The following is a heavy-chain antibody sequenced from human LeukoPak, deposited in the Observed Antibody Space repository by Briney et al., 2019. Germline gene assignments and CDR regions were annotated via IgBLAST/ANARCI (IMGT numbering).Heavy chain of an antibody. CDR1: GYSFTSYW. CDR2: IYPGDSDT. CDR3: ARPPSYCSSASCYTGRYFDY. D-gene: IGHD2-2*02. V-gene: IGHV5-51*01. J-gene: IGHJ4*02. Sequence: GESVKISCKGSGYSFTSYWIGWVRQMPGKGLEWMGIIYPGDSDTRYSPSFQGQVTISADKSISTAYLQWSSLKASDTAMYYCARPPSYCSSASCYTGRYFDYWGQGTLVTVSS.